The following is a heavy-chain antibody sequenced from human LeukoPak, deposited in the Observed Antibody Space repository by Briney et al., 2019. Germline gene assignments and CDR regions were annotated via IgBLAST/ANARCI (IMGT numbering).Heavy chain of an antibody. CDR2: VYYSGST. J-gene: IGHJ4*02. CDR1: GYSVTSGSYY. D-gene: IGHD1-26*01. Sequence: PSEALSLTCTVAGYSVTSGSYYWGWIRQPPGKGLEWIGSVYYSGSTYYNPSLKSRVTISVDTSKNQFSLKLSSVTAADTAVYYCAIHPLSGFDYWGQGTLVTVSS. V-gene: IGHV4-39*01. CDR3: AIHPLSGFDY.